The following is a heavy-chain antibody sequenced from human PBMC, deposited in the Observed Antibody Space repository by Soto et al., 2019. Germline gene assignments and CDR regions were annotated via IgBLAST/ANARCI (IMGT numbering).Heavy chain of an antibody. Sequence: ASVKVSCKASGYTFTSYDINWVRQAAGQGLEWMGWMNPNSGNTGYAQKFQGRVTMTRNTSISTAYMELSSLRSEDTAVYYCARFGVTMVRGVIINYYYYMDVWGKGTTVTVSS. CDR2: MNPNSGNT. V-gene: IGHV1-8*01. D-gene: IGHD3-10*01. CDR3: ARFGVTMVRGVIINYYYYMDV. CDR1: GYTFTSYD. J-gene: IGHJ6*03.